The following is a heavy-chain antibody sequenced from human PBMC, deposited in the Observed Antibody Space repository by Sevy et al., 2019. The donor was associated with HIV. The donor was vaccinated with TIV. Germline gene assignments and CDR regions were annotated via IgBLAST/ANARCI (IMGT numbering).Heavy chain of an antibody. CDR2: IYDDGRNK. Sequence: GGSLRLSCAASGFTFSSHGMHWVRQTPGKGLEWVAVIYDDGRNKYYADFVKGRFTMSRDNSKNTLHLQMNCLRAEDTALYYCARDSNAYGDYRLSYYFDYWGQGTLVTVSS. CDR3: ARDSNAYGDYRLSYYFDY. J-gene: IGHJ4*02. CDR1: GFTFSSHG. D-gene: IGHD4-17*01. V-gene: IGHV3-33*01.